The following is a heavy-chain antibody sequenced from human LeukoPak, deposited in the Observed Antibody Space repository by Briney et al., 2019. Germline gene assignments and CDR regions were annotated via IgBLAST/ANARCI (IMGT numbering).Heavy chain of an antibody. CDR3: ATGGHYGGS. J-gene: IGHJ4*02. Sequence: PGGSLRLSCVGSGFTFTDAWMSWVRQAPGKGLEWIGRIRSDAADGTTDYAVPVKGRFTISRDDSQSTLYLQMNSLKTDDTGVYYCATGGHYGGSWGQGTLVTVSS. D-gene: IGHD1-26*01. V-gene: IGHV3-15*01. CDR2: IRSDAADGTT. CDR1: GFTFTDAW.